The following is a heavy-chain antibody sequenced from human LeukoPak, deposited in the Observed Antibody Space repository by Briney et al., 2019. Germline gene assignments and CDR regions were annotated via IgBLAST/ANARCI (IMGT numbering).Heavy chain of an antibody. CDR1: GFTFSSYA. CDR2: ISYDGSNK. CDR3: ARDGGYENTYYLDY. V-gene: IGHV3-30*04. Sequence: GGSLRLSCAASGFTFSSYAMHWVRQAPGKGLEWVAVISYDGSNKYYADSVKGRFTISRDNSKNTLYLQMNSLRAEDTAVYYCARDGGYENTYYLDYWGQGTLVTVSS. D-gene: IGHD5-12*01. J-gene: IGHJ4*02.